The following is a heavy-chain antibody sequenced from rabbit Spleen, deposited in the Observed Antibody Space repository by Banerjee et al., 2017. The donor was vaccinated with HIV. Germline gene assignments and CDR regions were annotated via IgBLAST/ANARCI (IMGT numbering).Heavy chain of an antibody. V-gene: IGHV1S43*01. CDR3: VREAGYGGYGDGHL. J-gene: IGHJ6*01. CDR2: IYTGSSGFT. Sequence: QQQLEESGGGLVKPGGTLTLTCKASGIDFNSYYYMCWVRQAPGKGLDLIACIYTGSSGFTYFASWAKGRFTISRENTQNTLYLQVNSLTVADTATYFCVREAGYGGYGDGHLWGPGTLVTVS. D-gene: IGHD6-1*01. CDR1: GIDFNSYYY.